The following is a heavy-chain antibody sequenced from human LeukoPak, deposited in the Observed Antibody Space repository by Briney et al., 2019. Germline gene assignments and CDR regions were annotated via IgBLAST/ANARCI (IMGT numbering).Heavy chain of an antibody. D-gene: IGHD6-13*01. V-gene: IGHV3-53*01. J-gene: IGHJ6*02. CDR2: IYSGGST. CDR3: AGRGFIAAAGYFYYGMDV. CDR1: GFTVSSNY. Sequence: PGGSLRLSCAAFGFTVSSNYMSWVRQAPGKGLEWVSVIYSGGSTYYADSVKGRFTISRDNSNNTLYLQMNSLRAEDTAVYYCAGRGFIAAAGYFYYGMDVWGQGTTVTVSS.